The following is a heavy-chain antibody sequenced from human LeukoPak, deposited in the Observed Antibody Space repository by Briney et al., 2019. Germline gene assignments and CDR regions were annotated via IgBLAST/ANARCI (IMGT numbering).Heavy chain of an antibody. V-gene: IGHV3-48*03. J-gene: IGHJ4*02. Sequence: GGSLRLSCAASGFTFSSYEMNWVRQAPGKGLEWVSYISGSGRTIYYANSVKGRFTISRDNAKNSLYLHMNSLRAEDTAVYYCARDYGGSSPFDYWGQGTLVTVSS. CDR2: ISGSGRTI. CDR1: GFTFSSYE. CDR3: ARDYGGSSPFDY. D-gene: IGHD4-23*01.